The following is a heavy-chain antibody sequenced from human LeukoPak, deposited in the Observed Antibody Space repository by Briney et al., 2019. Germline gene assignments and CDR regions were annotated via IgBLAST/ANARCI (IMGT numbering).Heavy chain of an antibody. J-gene: IGHJ4*02. CDR3: ARGLSRRNPIDY. V-gene: IGHV3-11*04. Sequence: LSLTCAVYGGSFSGYYWSWIRQAPGKGLEWVSYISSSGSTIYYADSVKGRFTISRDNAKNSLYLQMNSLRAEDTAVYYCARGLSRRNPIDYWGQGTLVTVSS. CDR1: GGSFSGYY. CDR2: ISSSGSTI.